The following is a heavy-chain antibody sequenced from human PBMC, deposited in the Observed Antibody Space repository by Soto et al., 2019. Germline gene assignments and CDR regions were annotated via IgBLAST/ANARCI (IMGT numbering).Heavy chain of an antibody. Sequence: QVQLVESGGGVVQPGRSLRLSCAASGFTFSSYGMHWVRQAPGKGLEWVAVIWYDGSNKYYADSVKGRFTISRDNSKNTLYLQMNSLRAEDTAVYYCTGGHSNDNGFDIWGQGTMVTVSS. D-gene: IGHD1-1*01. CDR2: IWYDGSNK. J-gene: IGHJ3*02. CDR1: GFTFSSYG. CDR3: TGGHSNDNGFDI. V-gene: IGHV3-33*01.